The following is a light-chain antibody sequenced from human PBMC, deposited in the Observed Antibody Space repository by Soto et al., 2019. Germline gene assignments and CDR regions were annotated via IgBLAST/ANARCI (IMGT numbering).Light chain of an antibody. V-gene: IGKV1-5*01. CDR3: QQYNTYWT. Sequence: DIQMTQSPSTLSASVGDRVTITFRASQSISTWLACYQQKPGEAPKLLISDVSSLESGVPSRFSGSGSGTEFTLTISSLQPDDFATYFCQQYNTYWTFGQGTKVDI. J-gene: IGKJ1*01. CDR2: DVS. CDR1: QSISTW.